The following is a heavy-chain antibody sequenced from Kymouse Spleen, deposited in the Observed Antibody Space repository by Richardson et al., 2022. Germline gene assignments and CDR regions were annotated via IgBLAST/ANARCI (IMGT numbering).Heavy chain of an antibody. CDR2: IKSKTDGGTT. CDR1: GFTFSNAW. CDR3: TTSRNGYSTPDFDY. J-gene: IGHJ4*02. D-gene: IGHD6-13*01,IGHD6-19*01,IGHD6-25*01. V-gene: IGHV3-15*01. Sequence: EVQLVESGGGLVKPGGSLRLSCAASGFTFSNAWMSWVRQAPGKGLEWVGRIKSKTDGGTTDYAAPVKGRFTISRDDSKNTLYLQMNSLKTEDTAVYYCTTSRNGYSTPDFDYWGQGTLVTVSS.